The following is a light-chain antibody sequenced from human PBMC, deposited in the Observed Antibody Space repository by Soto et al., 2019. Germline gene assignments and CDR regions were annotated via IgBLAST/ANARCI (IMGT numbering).Light chain of an antibody. CDR1: ERIYSAY. CDR2: GTS. CDR3: QQYGNSPIT. V-gene: IGKV3-20*01. Sequence: EVVLTQSPGTLSLSRGERATLSCRASERIYSAYLGWYQQKPGQAPRLLIYGTSSRATGIPDRFSGSGSGTDVTLTISILEPEDFAVYYCQQYGNSPITFGQGTRLAIK. J-gene: IGKJ5*01.